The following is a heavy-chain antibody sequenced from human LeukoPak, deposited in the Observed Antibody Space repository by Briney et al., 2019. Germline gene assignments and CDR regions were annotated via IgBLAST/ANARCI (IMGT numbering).Heavy chain of an antibody. CDR2: IIPIFGTA. D-gene: IGHD1-26*01. J-gene: IGHJ4*02. Sequence: SVKVSCKASGGTFSSYAISWVRQAPGQGLEWMGGIIPIFGTANYAQKFQGRVTITTDESTSTAYMELSSLRSEDTAVYYCARDLGFPAVIVGATNGDDYWGQGTLVTVSS. CDR1: GGTFSSYA. V-gene: IGHV1-69*05. CDR3: ARDLGFPAVIVGATNGDDY.